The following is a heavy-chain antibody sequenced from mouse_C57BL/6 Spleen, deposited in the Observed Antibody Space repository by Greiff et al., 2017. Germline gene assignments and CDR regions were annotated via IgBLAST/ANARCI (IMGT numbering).Heavy chain of an antibody. CDR2: IRLKSDNYAT. V-gene: IGHV6-3*01. CDR1: GFTFSNYW. J-gene: IGHJ2*01. Sequence: EVKLMESGGGLVQPGGSMKLSCVASGFTFSNYWMNWVRQSPEKGLEWVAQIRLKSDNYATHYAESVKGRLTISRDDSKSSVYLQMNNLRAEDTGIYYCTRLYDGYCHFDYWGQGTTLTVSS. D-gene: IGHD2-3*01. CDR3: TRLYDGYCHFDY.